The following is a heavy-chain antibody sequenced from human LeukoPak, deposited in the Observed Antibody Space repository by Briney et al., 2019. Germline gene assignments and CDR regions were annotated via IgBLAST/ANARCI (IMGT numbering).Heavy chain of an antibody. V-gene: IGHV4-59*01. D-gene: IGHD3-3*01. J-gene: IGHJ6*03. CDR1: GGSISDYY. Sequence: PSETLSLTCTVSGGSISDYYWNSIRQPPGKGLEWIGYIYYSGSTTYNPSLKSRVTMSVDTAKNQFSLKLRSVTAADTAVYYCARGDFCSKSNCYLRPMDVWGKGTTVTV. CDR2: IYYSGST. CDR3: ARGDFCSKSNCYLRPMDV.